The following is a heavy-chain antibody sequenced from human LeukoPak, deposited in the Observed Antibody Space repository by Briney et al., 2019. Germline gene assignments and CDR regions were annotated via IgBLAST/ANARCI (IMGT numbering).Heavy chain of an antibody. CDR1: GLAFSSSA. Sequence: GGSLRLSCAASGLAFSSSAMNWVRQTPGKGLEWLSYSSASSGDVYYADSVKGRFTISRDNAKSSLYLQMNSLTAEDTAIYFYARGRDHAFDIWGQGTRVTVSS. CDR3: ARGRDHAFDI. CDR2: SSASSGDV. J-gene: IGHJ3*02. V-gene: IGHV3-48*01.